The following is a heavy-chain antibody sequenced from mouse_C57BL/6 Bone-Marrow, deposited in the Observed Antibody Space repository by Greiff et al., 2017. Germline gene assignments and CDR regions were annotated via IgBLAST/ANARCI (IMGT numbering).Heavy chain of an antibody. CDR2: IYPRSGNT. CDR1: GYTFTSYG. J-gene: IGHJ3*01. CDR3: ASPEAHYYGSSYGAWFAY. V-gene: IGHV1-81*01. Sequence: VQLQESGAELARPGASVKLSCKASGYTFTSYGISWVKQRTGQGLEWIGEIYPRSGNTYYNEKFKGKATLTADKSSSTAYMELRSLTSEDSAVYFCASPEAHYYGSSYGAWFAYWGQGTLVTVSA. D-gene: IGHD1-1*01.